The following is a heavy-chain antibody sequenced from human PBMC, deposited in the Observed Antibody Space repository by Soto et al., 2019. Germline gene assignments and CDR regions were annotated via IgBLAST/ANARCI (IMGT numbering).Heavy chain of an antibody. D-gene: IGHD3-16*02. Sequence: EVQLVESGGGLVQPGGSLRLSCAASGFTFSSYSMNWVRQAPGKGLEWVSYIISSSSTIYYADSVKGRFTISRDNAKNSLYLQMNSLRAEDTAVYYCARDYYDYIWGSYPDDYWGQGTLVTVSS. V-gene: IGHV3-48*01. CDR3: ARDYYDYIWGSYPDDY. CDR2: IISSSSTI. CDR1: GFTFSSYS. J-gene: IGHJ4*02.